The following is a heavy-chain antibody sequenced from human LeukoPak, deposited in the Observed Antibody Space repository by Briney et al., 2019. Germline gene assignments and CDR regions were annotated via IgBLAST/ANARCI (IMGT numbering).Heavy chain of an antibody. Sequence: AGSLRLSCTASGFTFSRSWMNWIRQAPGKGLEWVANINPDGDGMRFVDSVKGRFTMSRDNAQSSLHLQMNSLRVEDTAFYYCAAWTDRGYSYWGRGVLVTVS. D-gene: IGHD5-12*01. CDR2: INPDGDGM. CDR3: AAWTDRGYSY. J-gene: IGHJ4*02. CDR1: GFTFSRSW. V-gene: IGHV3-7*01.